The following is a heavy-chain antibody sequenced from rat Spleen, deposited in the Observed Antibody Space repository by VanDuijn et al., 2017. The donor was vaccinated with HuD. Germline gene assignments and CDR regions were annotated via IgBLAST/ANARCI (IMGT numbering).Heavy chain of an antibody. CDR3: ARIWASLDY. CDR2: ISTSGDNT. J-gene: IGHJ2*01. V-gene: IGHV5-25*01. D-gene: IGHD4-6*01. Sequence: EVQLVESGGGLVQPGRSLKLSCAASGFTFSNYDMAWVRQAPTKGLEWVASISTSGDNTYYRDSVKGRFTVSRDNAKSTLYLQMDSLRSEDTATYYCARIWASLDYWGQGVMVTVSS. CDR1: GFTFSNYD.